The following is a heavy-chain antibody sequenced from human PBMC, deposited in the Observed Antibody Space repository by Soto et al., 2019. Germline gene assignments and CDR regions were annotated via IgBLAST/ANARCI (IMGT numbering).Heavy chain of an antibody. J-gene: IGHJ3*02. V-gene: IGHV1-18*01. D-gene: IGHD1-1*01. CDR2: ISAYNGNT. Sequence: GASVKVSCKASGYTFTSSGISWVRQAPGQGLEWMGWISAYNGNTNYAQKLHGRVTMTTDTSTSTAYMELRSLRSDDTAVYYCARVQLERRRAFDIWGQGTMVTVSS. CDR1: GYTFTSSG. CDR3: ARVQLERRRAFDI.